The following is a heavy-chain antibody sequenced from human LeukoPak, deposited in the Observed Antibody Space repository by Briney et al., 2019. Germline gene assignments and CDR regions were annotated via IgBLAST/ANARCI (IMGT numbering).Heavy chain of an antibody. CDR2: INPNSGGT. CDR3: ARDPSEILYSSSWYAY. J-gene: IGHJ4*02. Sequence: ASVKVSCKASGYTFTGYYMHWVRQAPGQGLEWMGWINPNSGGTNYAQKFQGRVTMTRDTSISTAYMELSRLRSDDTAAYYCARDPSEILYSSSWYAYWGQGTLVTVSS. V-gene: IGHV1-2*02. CDR1: GYTFTGYY. D-gene: IGHD6-13*01.